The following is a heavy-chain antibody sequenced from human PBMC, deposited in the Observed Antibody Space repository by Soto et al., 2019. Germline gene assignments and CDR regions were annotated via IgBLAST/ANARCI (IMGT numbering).Heavy chain of an antibody. J-gene: IGHJ4*02. D-gene: IGHD3-16*01. CDR2: INAGNGNT. CDR1: GYTFTSYA. Sequence: QVQLVQSGAEVKKPGASVKVSCKASGYTFTSYAMHWVRQAPGQRLEWMGWINAGNGNTKYSQKFQGRVTITRDTSAXXAXXELSSLRSEDTAVYYCARDKGVYYFDYWGQGTLVTVSS. V-gene: IGHV1-3*01. CDR3: ARDKGVYYFDY.